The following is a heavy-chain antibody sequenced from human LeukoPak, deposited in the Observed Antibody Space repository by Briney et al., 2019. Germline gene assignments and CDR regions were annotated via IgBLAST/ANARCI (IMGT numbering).Heavy chain of an antibody. J-gene: IGHJ4*02. CDR1: GYTFTGYY. CDR3: AREAVAGIYYFDY. V-gene: IGHV1-2*04. Sequence: GASVKVSCKASGYTFTGYYMHWVRQAPGQGLEWMGWINPNSGGTNYAQKFQGWVTMTRDTSISTAYMELSRLRSDDTAVYYCAREAVAGIYYFDYWGQGPLVTVSS. D-gene: IGHD6-19*01. CDR2: INPNSGGT.